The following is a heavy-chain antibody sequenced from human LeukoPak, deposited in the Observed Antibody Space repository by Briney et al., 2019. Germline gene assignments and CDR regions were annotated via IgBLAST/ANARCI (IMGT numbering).Heavy chain of an antibody. J-gene: IGHJ4*02. CDR2: IIPILGIA. CDR3: ARAHNYDILTGYPTNNPFDY. D-gene: IGHD3-9*01. CDR1: GGTFSSYA. V-gene: IGHV1-69*04. Sequence: SVKVSCKASGGTFSSYAISWVRQAPGQGLEWMGRIIPILGIANYARKFQGRVTITADKSTSTAYMELSSLRSEDTAVYYCARAHNYDILTGYPTNNPFDYWGQGTLVTVSS.